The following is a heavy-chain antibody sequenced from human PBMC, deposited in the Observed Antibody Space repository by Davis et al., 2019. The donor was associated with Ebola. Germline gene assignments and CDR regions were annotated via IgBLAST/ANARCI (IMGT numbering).Heavy chain of an antibody. CDR3: ARGPRKMATTNFDY. Sequence: LGGSLRLSCAASGFSFSDYYMSWIRQAPGKGLEWVSYISISSGFTNYADSVKGRFTISRDNAKNSLYLQMNSLRAEDTAVYYCARGPRKMATTNFDYWGQGTLVTVSS. CDR2: ISISSGFT. V-gene: IGHV3-11*06. D-gene: IGHD5-24*01. CDR1: GFSFSDYY. J-gene: IGHJ4*02.